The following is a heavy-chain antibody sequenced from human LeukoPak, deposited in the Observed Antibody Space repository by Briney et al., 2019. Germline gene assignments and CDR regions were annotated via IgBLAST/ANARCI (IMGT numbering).Heavy chain of an antibody. CDR3: ARVLRGYLTRHYYYGMDV. V-gene: IGHV4-4*07. J-gene: IGHJ6*02. CDR1: GGSISSYY. D-gene: IGHD5-12*01. CDR2: IYTSGST. Sequence: SETLSLTCTVSGGSISSYYWSWIRQPAGKGLEWIGRIYTSGSTNYNPSLKSRVTMSVDTSKNQFSLKLSSVTAADTAVYYCARVLRGYLTRHYYYGMDVRGQGTTVTVSS.